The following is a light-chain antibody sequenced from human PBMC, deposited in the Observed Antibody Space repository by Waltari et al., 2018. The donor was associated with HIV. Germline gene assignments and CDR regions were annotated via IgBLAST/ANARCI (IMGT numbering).Light chain of an antibody. Sequence: QSALTQPRSVSGSPGPSVTISCTGTSRDVGGYNYVSWYQQHPGKAPKLMIYDVSKRPSGVPDRFSGSKSGNTASLTISGLQAEDEADYYCCSYAGSYTGVFGGGTKLTVL. CDR3: CSYAGSYTGV. CDR1: SRDVGGYNY. CDR2: DVS. J-gene: IGLJ2*01. V-gene: IGLV2-11*01.